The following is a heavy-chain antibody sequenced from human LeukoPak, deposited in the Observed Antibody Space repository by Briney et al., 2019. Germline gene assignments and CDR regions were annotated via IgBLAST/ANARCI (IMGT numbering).Heavy chain of an antibody. CDR2: ITRSGQNT. J-gene: IGHJ3*01. V-gene: IGHV3-23*01. D-gene: IGHD4-11*01. Sequence: GGSLRLSCAASGFPFGDFAMTWVRQVPGGGLQWVSTITRSGQNTYYADSVKGRFTISSDHYKGMLYLQMNSLRAEDTAMYYGVKDDYCSIPGCVIDALVAWGQGTVVTVSS. CDR1: GFPFGDFA. CDR3: VKDDYCSIPGCVIDALVA.